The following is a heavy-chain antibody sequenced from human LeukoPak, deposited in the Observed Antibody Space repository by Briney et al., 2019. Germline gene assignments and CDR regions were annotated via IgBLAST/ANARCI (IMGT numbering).Heavy chain of an antibody. Sequence: GGSLRLSWAASGSPLSSYGMHWVRQAPGRGLGWVAFLPMDGSSKYYVDSVKGRFTSSRDNSKNTLYLQMNSLRAEDTAVYSCAKDDGHCSGGSCYWGYGMDVWGQGTTVTVSS. D-gene: IGHD2-15*01. CDR2: LPMDGSSK. V-gene: IGHV3-30*02. J-gene: IGHJ6*02. CDR1: GSPLSSYG. CDR3: AKDDGHCSGGSCYWGYGMDV.